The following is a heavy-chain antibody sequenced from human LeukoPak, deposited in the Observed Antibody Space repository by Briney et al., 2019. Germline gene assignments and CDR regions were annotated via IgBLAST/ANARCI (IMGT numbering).Heavy chain of an antibody. Sequence: GGSLRLSCAASGFTFSNYWMHWVRQALGKGLVWVSRINSDGSSTSYADSVKGRFTISRDNAKNTLYLQMNSLRAEDTAVYYCAREVCSGGSCYSDYWGQGTLVTVSS. CDR3: AREVCSGGSCYSDY. V-gene: IGHV3-74*01. CDR2: INSDGSST. J-gene: IGHJ4*02. D-gene: IGHD2-15*01. CDR1: GFTFSNYW.